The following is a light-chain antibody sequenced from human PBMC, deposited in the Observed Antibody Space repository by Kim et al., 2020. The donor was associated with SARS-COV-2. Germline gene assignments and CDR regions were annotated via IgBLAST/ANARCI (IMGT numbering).Light chain of an antibody. CDR1: SSNIGAGYD. CDR2: DNS. J-gene: IGLJ2*01. CDR3: QSYDSSLSGFVV. V-gene: IGLV1-40*01. Sequence: VTISCTGSSSNIGAGYDVHWYQQLPGTAPKLLIYDNSNRPSGAPDRFSGSKSGTSASLAITGLQAEDEADYYCQSYDSSLSGFVVFGGGTQLTVL.